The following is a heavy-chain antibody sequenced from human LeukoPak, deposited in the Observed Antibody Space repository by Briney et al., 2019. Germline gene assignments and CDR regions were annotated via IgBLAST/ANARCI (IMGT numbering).Heavy chain of an antibody. CDR3: AREKLLWFGEFPYNWFDP. V-gene: IGHV1-2*02. CDR1: GYTFTGYY. D-gene: IGHD3-10*01. CDR2: INPNSGGT. Sequence: GASVKVSCKASGYTFTGYYMHWVRQAPGQGLEWMGWINPNSGGTNYAQKFQGRVTMTRDTSISTAYMELSRLRSDDTAVYYCAREKLLWFGEFPYNWFDPWGQGTLVTVSS. J-gene: IGHJ5*02.